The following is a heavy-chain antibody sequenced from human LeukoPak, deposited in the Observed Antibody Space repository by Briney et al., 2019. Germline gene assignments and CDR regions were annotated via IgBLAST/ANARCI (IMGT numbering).Heavy chain of an antibody. V-gene: IGHV1-2*02. CDR1: GYTFTGYY. J-gene: IGHJ4*02. CDR2: INPNSGGT. CDR3: ARDRRYSGYVDY. Sequence: ASVKVSCKASGYTFTGYYMHWVRQAPGQRLEWMGWINPNSGGTNYAQRFQGRVTMTRDTSITTVYMELSRLRSDDTAVYYCARDRRYSGYVDYWGQGTQVTVSS. D-gene: IGHD1-26*01.